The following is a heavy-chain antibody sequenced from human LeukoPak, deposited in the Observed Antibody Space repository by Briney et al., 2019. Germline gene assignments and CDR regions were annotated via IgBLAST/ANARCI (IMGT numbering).Heavy chain of an antibody. CDR1: GFTFSSYS. V-gene: IGHV3-21*01. Sequence: GGSLRLSCAASGFTFSSYSMNWVRQAPGRGLEWVSSISSSSSYIYYADSVKGRFTISRDNAKNSLYLQMNSLRAEDTAVYYCARDAGSIVVVTASDYYYYMDVWGKGTTVTVSS. D-gene: IGHD2-21*02. J-gene: IGHJ6*03. CDR2: ISSSSSYI. CDR3: ARDAGSIVVVTASDYYYYMDV.